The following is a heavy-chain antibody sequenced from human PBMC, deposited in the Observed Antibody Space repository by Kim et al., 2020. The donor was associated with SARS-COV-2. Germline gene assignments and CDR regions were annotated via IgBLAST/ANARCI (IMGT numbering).Heavy chain of an antibody. J-gene: IGHJ3*01. Sequence: SETLSLTCTVSGGSTNSGDYYWSWIRQHPGKGLEWIGYIFDSGNIYYSPSLKGRASISMDTSKNQFSLKLTSVTAADTAVYYCARDPKLGDDFDVWGQGT. CDR3: ARDPKLGDDFDV. CDR1: GGSTNSGDYY. CDR2: IFDSGNI. D-gene: IGHD3-10*01. V-gene: IGHV4-31*03.